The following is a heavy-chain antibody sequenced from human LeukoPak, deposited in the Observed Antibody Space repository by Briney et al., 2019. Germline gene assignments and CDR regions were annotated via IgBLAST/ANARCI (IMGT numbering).Heavy chain of an antibody. CDR2: INPSGGST. D-gene: IGHD6-19*01. J-gene: IGHJ3*02. V-gene: IGHV1-46*01. CDR1: GYTFTNYY. CDR3: ARDSNSSGWNDAFDI. Sequence: ASVKVSCKASGYTFTNYYTHWVRQAPGQGLEWMGIINPSGGSTSYAQKFQGRVTITADESTSTAYMELSSLRSEDTAVHYCARDSNSSGWNDAFDIWGQGTMVTVSS.